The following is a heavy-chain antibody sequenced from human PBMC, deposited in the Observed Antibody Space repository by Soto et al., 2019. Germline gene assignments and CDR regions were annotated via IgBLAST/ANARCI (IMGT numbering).Heavy chain of an antibody. CDR3: VSDRRYGHASVPYS. CDR1: GFTFSSYG. Sequence: QAQLVESGGGVVQPGRSLRLSGAASGFTFSSYGMHWVRQAPGTGLEWVAVISYDGGLQHYADSVKGRFTISRDNSKNMVLLQMNRLRAEETAVYYCVSDRRYGHASVPYSWGQGTLVSVAS. J-gene: IGHJ4*02. D-gene: IGHD5-18*01. CDR2: ISYDGGLQ. V-gene: IGHV3-30*03.